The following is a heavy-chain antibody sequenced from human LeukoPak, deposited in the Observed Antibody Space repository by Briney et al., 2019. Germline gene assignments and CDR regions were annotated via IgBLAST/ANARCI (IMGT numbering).Heavy chain of an antibody. J-gene: IGHJ5*02. Sequence: GESLTISCKVSAYTFTNYSMGCVRQIPGKGREWMGIIFLGDSDTKSNPSFQGQITISVDKSIRTAYLQWGSLKASDTAMYYCAKAGLYDILTGHYNGFVWFGPWAQGALVTVSS. CDR1: AYTFTNYS. CDR3: AKAGLYDILTGHYNGFVWFGP. D-gene: IGHD3-9*01. V-gene: IGHV5-51*01. CDR2: IFLGDSDT.